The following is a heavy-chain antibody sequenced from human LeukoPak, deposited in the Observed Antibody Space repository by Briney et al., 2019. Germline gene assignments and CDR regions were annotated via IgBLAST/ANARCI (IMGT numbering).Heavy chain of an antibody. CDR2: IYHSGTT. Sequence: PSETLSLTCAVSGYSITSSSWWGWIRQPPGKGLEWIGYIYHSGTTYYNPSLQSRVTMSVDTSKNQFSLKLSSVTAADTAVYYCARGRGGSYYPRRFFDYWGQGTLVTVSS. D-gene: IGHD1-26*01. V-gene: IGHV4-28*03. J-gene: IGHJ4*02. CDR3: ARGRGGSYYPRRFFDY. CDR1: GYSITSSSW.